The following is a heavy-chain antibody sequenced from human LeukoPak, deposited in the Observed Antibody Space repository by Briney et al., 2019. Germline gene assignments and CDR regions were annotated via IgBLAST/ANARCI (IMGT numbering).Heavy chain of an antibody. Sequence: GGSLRLSCAASGFTFSGYWMHWVRQAPGKGLVWVSRINSDGSSTSYADSVKGRFTISRDNAKNTLYLQMNSLRAEDTAVYYCARVLRYSSSSNWFDPWGQGTLVTVSS. J-gene: IGHJ5*02. CDR3: ARVLRYSSSSNWFDP. V-gene: IGHV3-74*01. CDR2: INSDGSST. CDR1: GFTFSGYW. D-gene: IGHD6-6*01.